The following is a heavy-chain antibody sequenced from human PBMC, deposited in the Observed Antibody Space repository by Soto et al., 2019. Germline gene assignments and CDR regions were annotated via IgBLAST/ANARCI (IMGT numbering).Heavy chain of an antibody. Sequence: SWIRQPPGKGLEWIGLIRSKTHGGATEYAASVKGRFTISREDSKSFAYLQMNSLKTEDTAVYYCARLPRGVDYHFYRLNVWGQGTTVTVSS. V-gene: IGHV3-49*02. J-gene: IGHJ6*02. CDR3: ARLPRGVDYHFYRLNV. D-gene: IGHD6-25*01. CDR2: IRSKTHGGAT.